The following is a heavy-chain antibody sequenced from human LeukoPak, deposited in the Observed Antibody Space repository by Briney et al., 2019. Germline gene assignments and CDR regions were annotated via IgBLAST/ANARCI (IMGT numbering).Heavy chain of an antibody. CDR1: GYTFTNYG. D-gene: IGHD3-10*01. CDR2: ISAYNGNT. Sequence: ASVKVSCKASGYTFTNYGISWVRQAPGQGLEWMGWISAYNGNTNYAQKLQGRVTMTTDTSTSTAYMELSSLRSEDTAVYYCATGHYGSGKVWWFDPWGQGTLVTVSS. CDR3: ATGHYGSGKVWWFDP. J-gene: IGHJ5*02. V-gene: IGHV1-18*01.